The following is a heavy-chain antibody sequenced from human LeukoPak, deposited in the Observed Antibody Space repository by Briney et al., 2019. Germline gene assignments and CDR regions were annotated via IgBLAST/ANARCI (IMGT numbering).Heavy chain of an antibody. CDR2: IIPIFGTA. CDR3: AGSSSSIPTYYYYYYMDV. J-gene: IGHJ6*03. CDR1: GGTFRSYA. Sequence: ASVKVSCKASGGTFRSYAISWVRQAPGQGLEWMGRIIPIFGTANYAQKFQGRVTITADKSTSTAYMELSSLRSEDTAVYYCAGSSSSIPTYYYYYYMDVWGKGTTVTVSS. V-gene: IGHV1-69*06. D-gene: IGHD6-6*01.